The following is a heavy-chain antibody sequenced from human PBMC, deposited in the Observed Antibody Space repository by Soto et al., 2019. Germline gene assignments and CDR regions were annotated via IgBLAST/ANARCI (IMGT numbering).Heavy chain of an antibody. CDR3: AKDLGPLRLLNYYFSGLDV. J-gene: IGHJ6*02. CDR2: IESGGST. V-gene: IGHV3-53*02. CDR1: GFTVSSSY. D-gene: IGHD2-15*01. Sequence: EVQLVETGGGVIQRGGSLRLSCNASGFTVSSSYMSWVRQAPGMGLEWVAVIESGGSTHYADSVKGRFTISRDNSKNMIYLQLHTLRAEDTAVYYCAKDLGPLRLLNYYFSGLDVWGQGTTVTVSS.